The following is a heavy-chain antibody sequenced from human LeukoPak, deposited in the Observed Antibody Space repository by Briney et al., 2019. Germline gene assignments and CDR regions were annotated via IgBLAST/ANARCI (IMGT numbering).Heavy chain of an antibody. J-gene: IGHJ4*02. D-gene: IGHD2-2*01. CDR3: ARERLVPAAHPSYYFDY. CDR1: GYSISSGYY. CDR2: IHHSGGT. Sequence: SETLSLTCTVSGYSISSGYYWGWIRQPPGKGLEWIGAIHHSGGTYYNPSLKSRVTISIDTSKNHFSLKLTSVTAADTAVYYCARERLVPAAHPSYYFDYWGQGTLVTVSS. V-gene: IGHV4-38-2*02.